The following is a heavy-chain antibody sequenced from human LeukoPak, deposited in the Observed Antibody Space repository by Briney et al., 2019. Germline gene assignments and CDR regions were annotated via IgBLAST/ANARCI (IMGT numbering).Heavy chain of an antibody. D-gene: IGHD3-22*01. V-gene: IGHV4-59*01. CDR1: GGSISSYY. Sequence: PSETLSLTCTVSGGSISSYYWSWIRQPPGKGLEWIGYIYYSGSTNYNPSLKSRVTISVDTSQNQFSLKLSSVTAADTAVYYCARGSGWSAGVVDYWGQGTLVTVSS. CDR3: ARGSGWSAGVVDY. CDR2: IYYSGST. J-gene: IGHJ4*02.